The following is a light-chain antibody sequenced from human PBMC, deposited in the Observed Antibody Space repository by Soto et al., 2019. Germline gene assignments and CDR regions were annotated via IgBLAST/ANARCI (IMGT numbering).Light chain of an antibody. CDR2: GAS. CDR1: QSVSDSS. J-gene: IGKJ2*01. Sequence: EIELTQSPGTLSLSPGERATLSCRASQSVSDSSLAWYHQKPGQAPRLLIYGASRRATGIPDTFSGSGSGTDFTLTISRLEPEDFAVYYCQLYGDSPMYTFGQGTKLEIK. V-gene: IGKV3-20*01. CDR3: QLYGDSPMYT.